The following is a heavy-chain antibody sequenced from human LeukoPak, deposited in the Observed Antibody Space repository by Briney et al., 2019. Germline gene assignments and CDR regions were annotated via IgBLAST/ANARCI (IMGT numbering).Heavy chain of an antibody. Sequence: ASVKVSCTASGYTFTGYHMHWVRQAPGQGLEWMGIINPSGGSTTYAEKFQGRVTMTRDTSTSTVYMELSSLRSDDTAVYYCARDSLRTAIAMAGGNWFDPWGQGTLVTVSS. CDR2: INPSGGST. CDR3: ARDSLRTAIAMAGGNWFDP. V-gene: IGHV1-46*01. J-gene: IGHJ5*02. D-gene: IGHD6-19*01. CDR1: GYTFTGYH.